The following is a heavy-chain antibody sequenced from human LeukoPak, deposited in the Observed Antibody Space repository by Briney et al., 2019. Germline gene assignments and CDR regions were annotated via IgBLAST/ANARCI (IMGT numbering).Heavy chain of an antibody. CDR3: AREGPRGDSQFDY. V-gene: IGHV3-33*01. Sequence: GGSLRLSCAASGFTFSNYGMHWVRQAPGKGLEWVALIWYDGSNKYYADSVKGRLTISRDNSKNTLYLQMNSLRAEDTAVYYCAREGPRGDSQFDYWGQGTLVTVSS. J-gene: IGHJ4*02. D-gene: IGHD2-21*01. CDR1: GFTFSNYG. CDR2: IWYDGSNK.